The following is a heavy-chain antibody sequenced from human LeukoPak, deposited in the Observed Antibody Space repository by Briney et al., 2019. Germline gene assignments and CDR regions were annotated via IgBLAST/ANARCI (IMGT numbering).Heavy chain of an antibody. CDR3: TRVGYIDEGIDY. Sequence: GGSVTLSCVASVFTFSSYWITWVRHAPWKGLEWVGNIKQDGSKKSYVDSVKGRFTISRDNAKNSLYLQMNSLRAEDTAIYYCTRVGYIDEGIDYWGQGTLVTVSS. D-gene: IGHD5-24*01. CDR2: IKQDGSKK. J-gene: IGHJ4*02. CDR1: VFTFSSYW. V-gene: IGHV3-7*04.